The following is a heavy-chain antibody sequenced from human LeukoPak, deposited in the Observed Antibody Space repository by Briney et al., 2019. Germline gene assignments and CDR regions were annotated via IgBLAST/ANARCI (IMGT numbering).Heavy chain of an antibody. V-gene: IGHV3-30*18. CDR2: ISYDGSNK. D-gene: IGHD6-13*01. CDR1: GFTFSSYG. J-gene: IGHJ4*02. Sequence: GGSLRLSCAASGFTFSSYGMHWVRQAPGKGLEWVAVISYDGSNKYYADSVKGRFTISRDNSKNTLYLQMNSLRAEDTAVYYCAKDFPGPTAAGPLDYWGQGTLVTVSS. CDR3: AKDFPGPTAAGPLDY.